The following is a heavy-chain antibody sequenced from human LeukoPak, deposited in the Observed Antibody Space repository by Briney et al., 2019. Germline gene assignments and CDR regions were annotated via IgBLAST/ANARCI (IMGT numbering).Heavy chain of an antibody. CDR1: GGSINNYY. CDR2: IYYRGST. J-gene: IGHJ4*02. Sequence: PSETLSLTCTVSGGSINNYYWSWIRQPPGKGLEWIGYIYYRGSTNYNPSLKSRVTFSVDTSKNQFSMKLNSVTAADTAVYYCARGGDYGDLRYFDYWGQGTLVTVSS. CDR3: ARGGDYGDLRYFDY. V-gene: IGHV4-59*01. D-gene: IGHD4-17*01.